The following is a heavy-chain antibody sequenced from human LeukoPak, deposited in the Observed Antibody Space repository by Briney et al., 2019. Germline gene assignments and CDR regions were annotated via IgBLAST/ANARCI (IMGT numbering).Heavy chain of an antibody. CDR2: ISPDARTI. CDR1: GFTFSSNW. V-gene: IGHV3-74*01. Sequence: PGGSLRLSCAASGFTFSSNWMHWVRQAPGKGLVWVSHISPDARTITYADFVKGRFTISRDNAKNTVYLQLNSLRAEDTALYYCVRGQATAWGLDYWGQGTRVTVSS. J-gene: IGHJ4*02. CDR3: VRGQATAWGLDY. D-gene: IGHD7-27*01.